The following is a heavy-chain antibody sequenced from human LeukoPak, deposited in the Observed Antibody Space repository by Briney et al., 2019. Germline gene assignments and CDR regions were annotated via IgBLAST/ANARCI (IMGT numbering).Heavy chain of an antibody. J-gene: IGHJ5*02. CDR2: IWHDGSNK. CDR3: ASFSKRGTKYSSSWYWFDP. Sequence: GRSLRLSCEASGFTFSSYDMQWVRQAPGKGLEWVALIWHDGSNKYYVDSVKGRFIISRDNSENTVSLQMNSLRAEDTAVYYCASFSKRGTKYSSSWYWFDPWGQGTLVTVSS. D-gene: IGHD6-13*01. V-gene: IGHV3-33*03. CDR1: GFTFSSYD.